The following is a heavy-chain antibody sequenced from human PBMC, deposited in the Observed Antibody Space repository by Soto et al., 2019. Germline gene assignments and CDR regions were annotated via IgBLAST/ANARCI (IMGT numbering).Heavy chain of an antibody. CDR2: IHNDGSRT. CDR3: ARGDGGAFDL. J-gene: IGHJ3*01. D-gene: IGHD4-17*01. Sequence: EVQLLESGGGLVQPGESLRLSCAASGFTFSYYWMHWVRQTPGKGLLWVSHIHNDGSRTTYADSVKGRFTISRDNARNTVYLQLSSLRDDDTAVYYGARGDGGAFDLWGQGTAFTVSS. V-gene: IGHV3-74*03. CDR1: GFTFSYYW.